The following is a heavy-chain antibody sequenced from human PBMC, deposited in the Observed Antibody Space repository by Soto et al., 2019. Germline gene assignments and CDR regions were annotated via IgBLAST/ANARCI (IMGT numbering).Heavy chain of an antibody. CDR1: GGTFSSYA. CDR3: ASDAASYYYDSSGYHLFDY. Sequence: ASVKVSCKASGGTFSSYAISWVRQAPGQGLEWMGGIIPIFGTANYAQKFQGRVTITADESTSTAYMELSSLRSEDTAVYYCASDAASYYYDSSGYHLFDYWGQGTLVTVSS. CDR2: IIPIFGTA. V-gene: IGHV1-69*13. D-gene: IGHD3-22*01. J-gene: IGHJ4*02.